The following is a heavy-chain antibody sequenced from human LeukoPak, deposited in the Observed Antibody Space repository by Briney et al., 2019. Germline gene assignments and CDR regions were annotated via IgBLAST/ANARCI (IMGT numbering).Heavy chain of an antibody. CDR3: ATVVAAHHPLDY. CDR2: INPSSGGT. Sequence: GASVKVSCKASGYTLTGYYMHWVRQAPGQGLEWVGLINPSSGGTNYAQKFQGRVTMTRDTSISTAYMELSRLRSDDTAVYYCATVVAAHHPLDYWGQGTLVIVSS. V-gene: IGHV1-2*02. CDR1: GYTLTGYY. J-gene: IGHJ4*02. D-gene: IGHD6-13*01.